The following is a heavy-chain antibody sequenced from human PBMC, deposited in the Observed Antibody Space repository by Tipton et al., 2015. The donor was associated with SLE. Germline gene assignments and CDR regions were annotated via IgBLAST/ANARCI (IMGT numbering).Heavy chain of an antibody. D-gene: IGHD6-25*01. V-gene: IGHV4-59*11. CDR3: ARLPAAVNYYYYYMDV. CDR2: VYYSGST. Sequence: LRLSCTVSGDFISSRYWNWIRQPPGKGLEWIGYVYYSGSTNYNPSLMSRVTISVDTSKNQSSLKLTSVTAADTAVYYCARLPAAVNYYYYYMDVWGKGTAVTVSS. CDR1: GDFISSRY. J-gene: IGHJ6*03.